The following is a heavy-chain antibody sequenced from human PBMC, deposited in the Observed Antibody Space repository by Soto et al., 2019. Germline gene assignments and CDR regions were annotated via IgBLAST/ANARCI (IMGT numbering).Heavy chain of an antibody. J-gene: IGHJ4*02. V-gene: IGHV4-59*01. Sequence: SETLSLTCTVSGGSISSYYWSWIRQSPGKGLEWIGYMYYSGSTNYNPSLKSRVTISIDTSRNQLSLKLSSVTAADTAVYYCARGTFGVVKDWGQGTLVTVSS. CDR3: ARGTFGVVKD. CDR1: GGSISSYY. D-gene: IGHD3-3*01. CDR2: MYYSGST.